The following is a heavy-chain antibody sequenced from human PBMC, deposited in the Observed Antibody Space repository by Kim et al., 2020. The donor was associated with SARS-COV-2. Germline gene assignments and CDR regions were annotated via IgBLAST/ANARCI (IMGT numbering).Heavy chain of an antibody. CDR1: GFTFSSYA. Sequence: GGSLRLSCAASGFTFSSYAMSWVRQAPGKGLEWVSAISGSGGSTYYADSVKGRFTISRDNSKNTLYLQMNSLRAEDTAVYYCAKLGDIVVVVAATLDYWGQGTLVTVSS. CDR3: AKLGDIVVVVAATLDY. CDR2: ISGSGGST. V-gene: IGHV3-23*01. D-gene: IGHD2-15*01. J-gene: IGHJ4*02.